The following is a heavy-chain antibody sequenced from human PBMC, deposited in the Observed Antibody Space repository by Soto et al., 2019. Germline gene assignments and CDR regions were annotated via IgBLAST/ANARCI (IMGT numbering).Heavy chain of an antibody. CDR3: ARVVVAATPLIGIYYYMDV. J-gene: IGHJ6*03. CDR2: INHSGST. D-gene: IGHD2-15*01. V-gene: IGHV4-34*01. Sequence: ASETLSLTCAVYGGSFSGYYWSWIRQPPGKGLEWIGEINHSGSTNYNPSLKSRVTISADTSKNQFSLNLSSVTAADTAVYYCARVVVAATPLIGIYYYMDVWGKGTTVTVSS. CDR1: GGSFSGYY.